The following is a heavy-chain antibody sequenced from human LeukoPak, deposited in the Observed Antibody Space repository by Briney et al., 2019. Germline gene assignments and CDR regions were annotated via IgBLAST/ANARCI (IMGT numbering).Heavy chain of an antibody. Sequence: PSETLSLTCAVYGGSFSGYYWSWIRQPPGKGLEWIGEINHSGSPNYNPSLKSRVIISIDTSKNQFSLKLSPVTAADTAVYYCARDLSDYYDSGSYRPIDAFDIWGQGTMVTVSS. D-gene: IGHD3-10*01. CDR2: INHSGSP. CDR1: GGSFSGYY. CDR3: ARDLSDYYDSGSYRPIDAFDI. V-gene: IGHV4-34*01. J-gene: IGHJ3*02.